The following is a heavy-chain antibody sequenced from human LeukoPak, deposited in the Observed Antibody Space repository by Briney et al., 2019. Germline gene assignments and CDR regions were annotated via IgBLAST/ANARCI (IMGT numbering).Heavy chain of an antibody. CDR1: GYSFTNYW. J-gene: IGHJ4*02. CDR2: IYPGDSDT. V-gene: IGHV5-51*01. Sequence: GESLKISCKGSGYSFTNYWIGWVRQTPGKGLEWMGIIYPGDSDTRYSPSFQGQVTISADKSISTAYLQWSSLKASDTAMYYCARHRGYSYGLRRYYFGYWGQGTLVTVSS. CDR3: ARHRGYSYGLRRYYFGY. D-gene: IGHD5-18*01.